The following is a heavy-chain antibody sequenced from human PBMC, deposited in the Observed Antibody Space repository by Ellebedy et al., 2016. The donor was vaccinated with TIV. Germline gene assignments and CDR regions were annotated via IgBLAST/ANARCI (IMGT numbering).Heavy chain of an antibody. CDR2: IFYSETP. Sequence: SETLSLXXSVSGGSITSSTYYWGWIRQPPGKGLEWIGSIFYSETPYYNPSLKSRVTISVDTSKTQFSLKVSSVTAADTAVYYCASGQFDDMAVWGQGTTVTVSS. CDR1: GGSITSSTYY. J-gene: IGHJ6*02. V-gene: IGHV4-39*01. D-gene: IGHD3-10*01. CDR3: ASGQFDDMAV.